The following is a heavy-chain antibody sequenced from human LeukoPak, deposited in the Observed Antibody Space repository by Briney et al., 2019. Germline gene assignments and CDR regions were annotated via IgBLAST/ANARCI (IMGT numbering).Heavy chain of an antibody. D-gene: IGHD1-1*01. J-gene: IGHJ4*02. CDR2: ISYDGSNK. Sequence: GGSLRLSCAASGFTFSSYGMHWVRQAPGKGLEWVAVISYDGSNKYYADSVKGRFTISRDNAKNSLYLQMNSLRAEDTAVYYCARCTTGRTFGSLREIKKSREIDYWGQGTLVTVSS. CDR3: ARCTTGRTFGSLREIKKSREIDY. V-gene: IGHV3-30*03. CDR1: GFTFSSYG.